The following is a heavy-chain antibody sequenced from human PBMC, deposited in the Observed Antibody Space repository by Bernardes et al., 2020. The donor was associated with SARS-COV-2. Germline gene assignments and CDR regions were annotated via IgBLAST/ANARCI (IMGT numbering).Heavy chain of an antibody. CDR2: IYYSGST. CDR3: ARLNYDLYFDY. Sequence: SETLSLTCTVSGGSISSSSYYWGWIRQPPGKGLEWIGYIYYSGSTNYNPSLKSRVTISVDTSKNQFSLKLSSVTAADTAVYYCARLNYDLYFDYWGQGTLVTVSS. J-gene: IGHJ4*02. CDR1: GGSISSSSYY. V-gene: IGHV4-61*05. D-gene: IGHD3-3*01.